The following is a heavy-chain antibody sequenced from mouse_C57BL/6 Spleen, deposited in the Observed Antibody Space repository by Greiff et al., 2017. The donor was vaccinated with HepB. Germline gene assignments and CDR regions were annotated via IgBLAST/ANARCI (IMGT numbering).Heavy chain of an antibody. CDR1: GYTFTSYW. J-gene: IGHJ1*03. CDR3: ARWTGYFDV. CDR2: IDPSDSYT. V-gene: IGHV1-59*01. Sequence: QVQLQQPGAELVRPGTSVKLSCKASGYTFTSYWMHWVKQRPGQGLEWIGVIDPSDSYTNYNQKFKGKATLTVDKSSSTAYMQLSSLTSEDSAVYFSARWTGYFDVWGTGTTVTVSS.